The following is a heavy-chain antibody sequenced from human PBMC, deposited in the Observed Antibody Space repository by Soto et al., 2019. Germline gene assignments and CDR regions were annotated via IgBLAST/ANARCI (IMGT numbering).Heavy chain of an antibody. CDR1: GGSISSSSYY. CDR2: IYYSGST. V-gene: IGHV4-39*01. Sequence: SETLSLTCTVSGGSISSSSYYWGWIRQPPGKGLEWIGSIYYSGSTYYNPSLKSRVTISVDTSKNQFSLKLSSVTAADTAVYYCARPVSDYDFWSGAQYSGMDVWGQGTMVTVSS. CDR3: ARPVSDYDFWSGAQYSGMDV. J-gene: IGHJ6*02. D-gene: IGHD3-3*01.